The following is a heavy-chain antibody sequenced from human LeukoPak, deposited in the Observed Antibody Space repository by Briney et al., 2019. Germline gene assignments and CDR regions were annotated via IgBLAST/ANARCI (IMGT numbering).Heavy chain of an antibody. V-gene: IGHV4-61*08. CDR1: GGSVSSAGYY. D-gene: IGHD3-9*01. J-gene: IGHJ3*02. CDR3: ARGSTLYYDILTGYYTPGPFDI. CDR2: IHYCGST. Sequence: PSYTLSLTCTVSGGSVSSAGYYWRWLRQPPGKGLEFIGYIHYCGSTHYNPSLKSRVTISVDTSKNQFSLKLSSVTAADTAVYYCARGSTLYYDILTGYYTPGPFDIWGQGTMFTVSS.